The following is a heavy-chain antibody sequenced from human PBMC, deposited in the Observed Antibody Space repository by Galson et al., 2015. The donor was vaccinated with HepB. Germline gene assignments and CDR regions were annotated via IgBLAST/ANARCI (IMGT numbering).Heavy chain of an antibody. V-gene: IGHV3-53*01. D-gene: IGHD5-24*01. CDR3: ARWRDGHNSLMDV. CDR1: GFTVISKY. CDR2: IYSGGST. Sequence: LRLSCAASGFTVISKYMSWVRQAPGRGLEWVSIIYSGGSTYYTDSVMGRFTISRDNSQNTLYLQMNSLRAEDTAVYYCARWRDGHNSLMDVWGQGTTVTVSS. J-gene: IGHJ6*02.